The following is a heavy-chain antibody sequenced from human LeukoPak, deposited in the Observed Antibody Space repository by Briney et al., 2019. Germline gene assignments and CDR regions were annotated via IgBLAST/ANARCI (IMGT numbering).Heavy chain of an antibody. CDR3: ARQSYDSSASPTFFDF. J-gene: IGHJ4*02. V-gene: IGHV4-39*01. D-gene: IGHD3-22*01. CDR2: IYYSGIT. Sequence: PSETLSLTCTVSDGSISSSSYYWGWIRQPPGKGLEWIGTIYYSGITYYNPSLKSRVTISVDTSKNQFSLKLSSVTAADTAVYYCARQSYDSSASPTFFDFWGQGTLVTVSS. CDR1: DGSISSSSYY.